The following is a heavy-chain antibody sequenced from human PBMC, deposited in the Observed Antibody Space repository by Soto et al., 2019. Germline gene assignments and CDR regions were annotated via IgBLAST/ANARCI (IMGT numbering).Heavy chain of an antibody. CDR2: ISGSGGST. V-gene: IGHV3-23*01. Sequence: EVQLLECGGGLVQPGGSLRLSCAASGFTFNNYAMSWVRQAPGKGLEWVSGISGSGGSTYYADSVKGRFTISRDNSKNTLYLQMNSLRAEDTAVYYCAKTHVGDYGYSDYWGQGTLVTVSS. D-gene: IGHD4-17*01. J-gene: IGHJ4*02. CDR3: AKTHVGDYGYSDY. CDR1: GFTFNNYA.